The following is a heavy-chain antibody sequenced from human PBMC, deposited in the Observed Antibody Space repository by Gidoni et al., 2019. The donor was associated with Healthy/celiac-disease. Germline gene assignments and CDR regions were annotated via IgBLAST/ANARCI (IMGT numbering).Heavy chain of an antibody. J-gene: IGHJ4*02. D-gene: IGHD2-2*02. CDR2: INWNSGSI. CDR3: AKGSVVVVPAAIPDEAYFDY. V-gene: IGHV3-9*01. CDR1: GFTFDDYA. Sequence: EVQLVESGGGLVQPGRSLRLSCAASGFTFDDYAMHWVRQAPGKGLEWVSGINWNSGSIGYADSVKGRFTISRDNAKNSLYLQMNSLRAEDTALYYCAKGSVVVVPAAIPDEAYFDYWGQGTLVTVSS.